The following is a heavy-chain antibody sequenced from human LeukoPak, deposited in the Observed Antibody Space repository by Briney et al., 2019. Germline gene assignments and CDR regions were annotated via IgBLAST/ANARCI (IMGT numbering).Heavy chain of an antibody. J-gene: IGHJ5*02. Sequence: GGSLRLSCAASGFTFEDYGMHWVRQAPGKGLEWVSLITGNGVSTYYADSVKGRFTISRDNSKNSLYLQMNSLRTEDTALYYCAKCVYSNIYFWFDPWGQGTLVSVSS. V-gene: IGHV3-43*02. CDR3: AKCVYSNIYFWFDP. CDR2: ITGNGVST. CDR1: GFTFEDYG. D-gene: IGHD6-13*01.